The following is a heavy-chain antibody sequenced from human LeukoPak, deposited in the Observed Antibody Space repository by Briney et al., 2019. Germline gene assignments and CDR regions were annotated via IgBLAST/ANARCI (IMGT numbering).Heavy chain of an antibody. Sequence: PSETLSLTCTVSGGSISSYYWSWIRQPAGKGLEWIGRIYTSGSTNYNPSLKSRVTMSVGTSKNQFSLKLSSVTAADTAVYYCARDKRYQLLLGYYMDVWGKGTTVTVSS. J-gene: IGHJ6*03. D-gene: IGHD2-2*01. CDR1: GGSISSYY. V-gene: IGHV4-4*07. CDR2: IYTSGST. CDR3: ARDKRYQLLLGYYMDV.